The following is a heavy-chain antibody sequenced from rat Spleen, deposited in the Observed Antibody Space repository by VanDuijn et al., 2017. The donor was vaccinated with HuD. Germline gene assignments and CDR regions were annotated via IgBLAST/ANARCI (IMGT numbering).Heavy chain of an antibody. CDR2: IRGNGNT. Sequence: QVQLKESGPGLVQPAQTLSLTCTVSGFSLTSYGVFWVRQPPGKGLEWRGVIRGNGNTNYNSVLKPRMSITRDTSKSQVYLKMNSLQTEDTATYYCARDWYFDFWGPGTMVTVSS. CDR3: ARDWYFDF. J-gene: IGHJ1*01. V-gene: IGHV2-13*01. CDR1: GFSLTSYG.